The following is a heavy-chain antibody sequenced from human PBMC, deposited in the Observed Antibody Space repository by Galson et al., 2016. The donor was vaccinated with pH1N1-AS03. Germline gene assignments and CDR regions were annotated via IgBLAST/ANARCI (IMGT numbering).Heavy chain of an antibody. J-gene: IGHJ4*02. CDR3: ARVVAGRPFLIDY. V-gene: IGHV1-18*01. Sequence: VKVSCKASGYNFVTYGITWVRQGPGQGLEWMGWINPYSTNTNYAKKVQDRVTMTADTSTTTAHLDLRNLGSDDTAVYYCARVVAGRPFLIDYWGQGTLVIASS. D-gene: IGHD6-6*01. CDR2: INPYSTNT. CDR1: GYNFVTYG.